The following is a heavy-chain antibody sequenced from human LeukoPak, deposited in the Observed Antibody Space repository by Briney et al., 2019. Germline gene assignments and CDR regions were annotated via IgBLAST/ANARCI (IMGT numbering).Heavy chain of an antibody. D-gene: IGHD6-13*01. CDR1: GFTFSSYA. CDR3: ASDGWYSSSWYYFDY. CDR2: ISYDGSNK. J-gene: IGHJ4*02. Sequence: PGGSLRLSCAASGFTFSSYAMHWVRQAPGKGLEWVAVISYDGSNKYSADSVKGRFTISRDNSKNTLYLQMNSLRAGDTAVYYCASDGWYSSSWYYFDYWGQGTLVTVSS. V-gene: IGHV3-30*04.